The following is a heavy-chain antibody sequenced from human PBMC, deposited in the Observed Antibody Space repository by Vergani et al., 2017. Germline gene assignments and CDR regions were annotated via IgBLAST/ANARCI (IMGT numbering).Heavy chain of an antibody. CDR3: ARLERIAAPFDY. D-gene: IGHD6-6*01. CDR1: GGSLSSYY. J-gene: IGHJ4*02. Sequence: QVQLQESGPGLVKPSETLSLTCTVSGGSLSSYYWSWIRQPPGKGLEWIGYIYYSGSTNYNPSLKSRVTISVDTSKNQFSLKLSSVTAADTAVYYCARLERIAAPFDYWGQGTLVTVSS. V-gene: IGHV4-59*08. CDR2: IYYSGST.